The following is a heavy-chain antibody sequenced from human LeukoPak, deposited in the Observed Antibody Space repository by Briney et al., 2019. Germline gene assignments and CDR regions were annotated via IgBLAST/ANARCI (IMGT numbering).Heavy chain of an antibody. CDR1: GYTFTGSGWY. CDR2: IHPNNGAT. D-gene: IGHD3-10*01. V-gene: IGHV1-2*02. Sequence: PGDTVKVSCKASGYTFTGSGWYLYWLRQAPGQGLECVGWIHPNNGATLYAQKFQGRVAMTTDTSISTAYMELSRLRPDDTAMYYCARDGPAQMVDFDYWGQGTLVTVSS. CDR3: ARDGPAQMVDFDY. J-gene: IGHJ4*02.